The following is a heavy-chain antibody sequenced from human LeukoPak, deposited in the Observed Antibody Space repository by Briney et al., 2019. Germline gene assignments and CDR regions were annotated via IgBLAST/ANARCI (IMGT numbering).Heavy chain of an antibody. D-gene: IGHD3-9*01. CDR3: ARNFDMKGFDP. V-gene: IGHV1-2*02. Sequence: ASVKVSCKASGYTFTVYYMNWVRQAPGQGLEWMGWINSDSGFTKYAQKFQGRVTMTKDTSITTVYMELTRLTSDDTAVYYCARNFDMKGFDPWGQGTLVTVSS. J-gene: IGHJ5*02. CDR2: INSDSGFT. CDR1: GYTFTVYY.